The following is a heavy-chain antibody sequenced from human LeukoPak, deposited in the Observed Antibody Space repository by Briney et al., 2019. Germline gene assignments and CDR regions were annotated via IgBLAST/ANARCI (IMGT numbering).Heavy chain of an antibody. CDR1: GGAISSYY. Sequence: SETLSLTCTVSGGAISSYYWSWIRQPPGKGQEWSGYIYYSGSTNYNPSLKSRVTISVDTSKNQFSLKLSSVTAADTAVYYCARGGDVHYYDSSGSFDYWGQGTLVTVSS. CDR3: ARGGDVHYYDSSGSFDY. D-gene: IGHD3-22*01. CDR2: IYYSGST. V-gene: IGHV4-59*01. J-gene: IGHJ4*02.